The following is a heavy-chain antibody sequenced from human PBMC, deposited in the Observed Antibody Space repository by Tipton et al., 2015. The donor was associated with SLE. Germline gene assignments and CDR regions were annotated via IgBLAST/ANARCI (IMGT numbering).Heavy chain of an antibody. CDR2: ISSSSSTI. V-gene: IGHV3-48*03. CDR1: GFTFSSYE. CDR3: ARGGYSSGWTDFDY. D-gene: IGHD6-19*01. J-gene: IGHJ4*02. Sequence: GSLRLSCAASGFTFSSYEMNWVRQAPGKGLEWVSYISSSSSTIYYADSVKGRFTISRDNAKNSLYLQMNSLRAEDTAVYYCARGGYSSGWTDFDYWGQGTLVTVSS.